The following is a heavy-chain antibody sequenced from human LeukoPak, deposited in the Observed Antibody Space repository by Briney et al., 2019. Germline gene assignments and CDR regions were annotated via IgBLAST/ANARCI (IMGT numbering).Heavy chain of an antibody. CDR2: IYYSGNT. V-gene: IGHV4-59*08. CDR3: ARTSFELGYCSGGSCYFGTFDP. CDR1: GGSISSSY. D-gene: IGHD2-15*01. J-gene: IGHJ5*02. Sequence: SETLSLTCSVSGGSISSSYWSWIRQPPGKGLEWIGYIYYSGNTNYNPSLGSRVTISVDTSKTQFSLKPSSVTAADTAVYYCARTSFELGYCSGGSCYFGTFDPWGQGTLVTVSS.